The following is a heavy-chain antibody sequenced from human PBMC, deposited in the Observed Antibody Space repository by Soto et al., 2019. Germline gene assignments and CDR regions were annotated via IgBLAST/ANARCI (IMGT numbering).Heavy chain of an antibody. D-gene: IGHD2-15*01. Sequence: QITLKESGPTLVKPTQTLTLTCTFSGFSLSTSGVGVAWIRQPPGKALEWLALIYWDDGKRYRPSLKSRLTITKDTSKNHVVLTMTDVDPVDTATYSCARTVAATPLNFDCWGQGTLVTVSS. CDR2: IYWDDGK. CDR3: ARTVAATPLNFDC. CDR1: GFSLSTSGVG. V-gene: IGHV2-5*02. J-gene: IGHJ4*02.